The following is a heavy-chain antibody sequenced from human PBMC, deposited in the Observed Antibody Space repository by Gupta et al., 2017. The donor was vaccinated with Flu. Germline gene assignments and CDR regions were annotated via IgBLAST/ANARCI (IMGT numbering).Heavy chain of an antibody. Sequence: EGQLLESGGGLVQPGGSLRLSCSASEFTFRIYAMTWVRQAPGKGLQWGAGISHTGDKTYHADSVKSRFTISRDNSKNTLYLQMNSLRADDTALYYCAYQRIYGRPIDYWGQGSLVVVSS. J-gene: IGHJ4*02. D-gene: IGHD3-10*01. CDR1: EFTFRIYA. CDR2: ISHTGDKT. CDR3: AYQRIYGRPIDY. V-gene: IGHV3-23*01.